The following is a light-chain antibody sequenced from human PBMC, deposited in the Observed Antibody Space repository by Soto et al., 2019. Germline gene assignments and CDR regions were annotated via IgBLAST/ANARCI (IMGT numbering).Light chain of an antibody. CDR3: SSFTSSMTNV. CDR1: SSDVGGYNS. Sequence: QSALTQPASVSGSPGESITISCTGTSSDVGGYNSVSWYQHHPGKAPKLILYDVGHRPSGVSYRFSGSKSGNTASLTISGLPAADEADYFCSSFTSSMTNVFGSGTKLTVL. CDR2: DVG. V-gene: IGLV2-14*03. J-gene: IGLJ1*01.